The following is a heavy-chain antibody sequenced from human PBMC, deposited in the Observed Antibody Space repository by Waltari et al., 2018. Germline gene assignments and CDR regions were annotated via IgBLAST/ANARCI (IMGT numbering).Heavy chain of an antibody. D-gene: IGHD3-9*01. J-gene: IGHJ4*02. CDR1: GGSMRSYF. V-gene: IGHV4-59*01. Sequence: QVQLQESGPGLVKHSETLSLTCTVSGGSMRSYFWSWIRQPPGKGLEWIGYIYYSGSTKYNPSLESRVTISVDTSKNQFSLKLSSVTAADTAVYFCAGGDYDTLTGYYSFDSWGQGTLVTVSS. CDR2: IYYSGST. CDR3: AGGDYDTLTGYYSFDS.